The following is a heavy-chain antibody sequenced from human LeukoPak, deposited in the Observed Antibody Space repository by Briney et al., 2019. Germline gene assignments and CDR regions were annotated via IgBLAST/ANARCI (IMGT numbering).Heavy chain of an antibody. CDR2: ISSSSSYI. CDR3: AKDSTVTPFDY. CDR1: AFTFSSYS. Sequence: GGTLRLSCAASAFTFSSYSMNWVRQAPGKGLEWFSSISSSSSYIYYADSVKGRFTISRDNAKNSLYLQMNSLRAEDTAVYYCAKDSTVTPFDYWGQGTLVTVSS. J-gene: IGHJ4*02. D-gene: IGHD4-17*01. V-gene: IGHV3-21*04.